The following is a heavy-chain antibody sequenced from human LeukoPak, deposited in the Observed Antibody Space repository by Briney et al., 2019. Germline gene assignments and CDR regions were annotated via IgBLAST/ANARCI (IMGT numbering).Heavy chain of an antibody. CDR3: ARVRDQRVYYFDS. V-gene: IGHV3-30*03. Sequence: GGSLRLSCAASGFTFSDYYMSWIRQAPGKGLEWVALVTYGGSVKYYGDPVKGRFTVSRDNSKSMLYLEMNSLRPDDTAVYYCARVRDQRVYYFDSWGQGTLVTVSS. D-gene: IGHD2-8*01. CDR2: VTYGGSVK. J-gene: IGHJ4*02. CDR1: GFTFSDYY.